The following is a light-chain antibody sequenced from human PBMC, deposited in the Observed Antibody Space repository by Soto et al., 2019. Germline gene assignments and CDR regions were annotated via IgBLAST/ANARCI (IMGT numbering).Light chain of an antibody. V-gene: IGKV1-39*01. Sequence: DIQMTQSPSSLSASIGERVTITCRASQTISSYLNWYQQKPGKAPKLLIYAASSLQSGVPSRLSGSGSGTEFTLPISSLQPEDFATYYCQQSLSIPYTFGQGTKLEIK. CDR2: AAS. CDR3: QQSLSIPYT. J-gene: IGKJ2*01. CDR1: QTISSY.